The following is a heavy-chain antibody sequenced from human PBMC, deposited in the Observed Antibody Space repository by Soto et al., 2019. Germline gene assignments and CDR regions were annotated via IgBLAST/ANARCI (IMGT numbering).Heavy chain of an antibody. Sequence: EVQLVESGGGLVQPGGSLRLSCAASGFTFSSYWMHWVRQAPGKGLVWVSRINIDGSSTSYADSVKGRFTISRDNAKNTLYLQMNSLRVEDTAVYYCARGRVYCSGSSCYVDLWGQGTLVTVSS. V-gene: IGHV3-74*01. CDR3: ARGRVYCSGSSCYVDL. CDR1: GFTFSSYW. CDR2: INIDGSST. D-gene: IGHD2-15*01. J-gene: IGHJ5*02.